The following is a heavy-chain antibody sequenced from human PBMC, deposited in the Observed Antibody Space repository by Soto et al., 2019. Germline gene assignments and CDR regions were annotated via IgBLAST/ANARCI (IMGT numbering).Heavy chain of an antibody. CDR1: GYTFTGYY. Sequence: ASVKVSCKASGYTFTGYYMHWVRQAPGQGLEWMGWINPNSGDTNYAQKFQGRVTMTRDTSNSTAYMELRSLRSDDTAVYYCARGFVPTRYSSGWTYYYYGMDVWGQGTTVTVSS. CDR2: INPNSGDT. V-gene: IGHV1-2*02. CDR3: ARGFVPTRYSSGWTYYYYGMDV. D-gene: IGHD6-19*01. J-gene: IGHJ6*02.